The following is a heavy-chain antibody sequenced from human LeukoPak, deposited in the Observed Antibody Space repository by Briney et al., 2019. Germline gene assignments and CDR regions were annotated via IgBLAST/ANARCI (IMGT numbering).Heavy chain of an antibody. CDR3: ARGQGYCSGGSCYSDYYYGMDV. CDR2: IIPILGIA. J-gene: IGHJ6*02. D-gene: IGHD2-15*01. CDR1: GGTFSSYA. Sequence: SVKVSCKASGGTFSSYAISWVRQAPGQGLEWMGRIIPILGIANYAQKFQRRVTITADKSTSTAYMELSSLRSEDTAVYYCARGQGYCSGGSCYSDYYYGMDVWGQGTTVTVSS. V-gene: IGHV1-69*04.